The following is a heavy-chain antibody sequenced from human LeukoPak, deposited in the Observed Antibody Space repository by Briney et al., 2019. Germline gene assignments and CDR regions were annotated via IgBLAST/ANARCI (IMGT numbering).Heavy chain of an antibody. J-gene: IGHJ4*02. D-gene: IGHD2-21*01. CDR3: AREGFVRGPDY. Sequence: NPSETLSLTCTVSGGSISSYHWSGIRQPAGKGLEWIGRIYTSGSTNYNPSLKSRVTMSVDTSKNQFSLKLSSVHAADTAVYYCAREGFVRGPDYWGQGTLVTVSS. V-gene: IGHV4-4*07. CDR1: GGSISSYH. CDR2: IYTSGST.